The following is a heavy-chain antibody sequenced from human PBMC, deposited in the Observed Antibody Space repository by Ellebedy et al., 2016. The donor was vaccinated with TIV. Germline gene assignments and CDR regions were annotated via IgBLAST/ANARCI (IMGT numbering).Heavy chain of an antibody. D-gene: IGHD1-26*01. CDR3: AKQGSIVGAIIYFDY. V-gene: IGHV3-30*18. CDR2: ISYDGSNK. J-gene: IGHJ4*02. Sequence: GESLKISXAASGFTFSSYGMHWVRQAPGKGLEWVAVISYDGSNKYYADSVKGRFTISRDNSKNTLYLQMNSLRAEDTAVYYCAKQGSIVGAIIYFDYWGQGTLATVSS. CDR1: GFTFSSYG.